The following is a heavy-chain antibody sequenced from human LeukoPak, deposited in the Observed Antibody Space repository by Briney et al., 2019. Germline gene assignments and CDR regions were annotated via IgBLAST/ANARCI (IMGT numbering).Heavy chain of an antibody. D-gene: IGHD4-17*01. V-gene: IGHV3-15*01. Sequence: GGSLRLSCAASGFTFSNAWMSWVRQAPGKGLEWVGRIKSKTDGGTTDYAAPVKGRFTISRDDSKNTLYLQMNSLKTEDTAVYYCTTDYGERAWGYFDYWGQGTLVTVSS. CDR1: GFTFSNAW. J-gene: IGHJ4*02. CDR2: IKSKTDGGTT. CDR3: TTDYGERAWGYFDY.